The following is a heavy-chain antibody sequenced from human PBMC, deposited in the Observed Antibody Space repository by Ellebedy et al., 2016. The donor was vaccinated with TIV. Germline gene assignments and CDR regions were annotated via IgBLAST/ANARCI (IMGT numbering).Heavy chain of an antibody. V-gene: IGHV3-23*01. CDR2: ISDSGGST. CDR1: GFPFGSYA. D-gene: IGHD6-19*01. Sequence: GESLKISCAASGFPFGSYAMTWVRQAPGKGLEWVSAISDSGGSTYYAGSVAGRFTISRDNANDSLYLQMNSLRAEDTAVYYCARQNPAYSSGQVSPIDHWGQGALVTVSS. CDR3: ARQNPAYSSGQVSPIDH. J-gene: IGHJ4*02.